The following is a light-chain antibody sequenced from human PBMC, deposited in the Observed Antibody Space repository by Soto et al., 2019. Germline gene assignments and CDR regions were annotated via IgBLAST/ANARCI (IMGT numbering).Light chain of an antibody. J-gene: IGKJ5*01. CDR1: QSVLYSSNNKNY. CDR3: QQYYSTPPT. Sequence: DIVMTQSQASLAVSLGERATRTCKSSQSVLYSSNNKNYLAWYQQKPGQPPKLLIYWAATREAGVPDRFSGSGSGTDFTLTIISLQAEDVAVYYCQQYYSTPPTFCQVTLLEIK. CDR2: WAA. V-gene: IGKV4-1*01.